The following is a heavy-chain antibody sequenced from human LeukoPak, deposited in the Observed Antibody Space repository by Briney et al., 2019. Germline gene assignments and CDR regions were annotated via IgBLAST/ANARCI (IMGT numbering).Heavy chain of an antibody. J-gene: IGHJ6*02. Sequence: PSETLSLTCSVSGDSISRFYWSWVRQPPGKGLEWIGYTGDTNYNPSLKSRVTISVDTSKNQFSLKLSSVTAADTAVYYCARDDYYYGMDVWGQGTTVTVSS. CDR3: ARDDYYYGMDV. V-gene: IGHV4-59*01. CDR2: YTGDT. CDR1: GDSISRFY.